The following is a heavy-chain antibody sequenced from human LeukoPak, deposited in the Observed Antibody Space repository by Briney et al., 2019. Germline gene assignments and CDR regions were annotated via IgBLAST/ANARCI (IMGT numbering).Heavy chain of an antibody. D-gene: IGHD3-22*01. Sequence: ASVKVSCKASGYTFTSYDINWVRQATGQGLEWMGWMNPNSGNTGYAQKFQGRVTITRNTSISTAYMELSSLRSEDTAVYYCAAATYYYDSSGYTNWFDPWGQGTLVTVS. CDR2: MNPNSGNT. J-gene: IGHJ5*02. V-gene: IGHV1-8*03. CDR3: AAATYYYDSSGYTNWFDP. CDR1: GYTFTSYD.